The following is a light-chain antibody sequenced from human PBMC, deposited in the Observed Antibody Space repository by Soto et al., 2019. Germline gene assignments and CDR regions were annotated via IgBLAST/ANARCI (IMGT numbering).Light chain of an antibody. J-gene: IGKJ2*01. Sequence: DIQMTQSPSSLSASVGDRVTITCRASQSIRYYLNCYQQKPGKAPKLLIYAASSLQSGVPSRFSGSGSGTDFTLTISSLQPEDFATYYCQQSYSTPQNPFGQGTKLEIK. V-gene: IGKV1-39*01. CDR1: QSIRYY. CDR2: AAS. CDR3: QQSYSTPQNP.